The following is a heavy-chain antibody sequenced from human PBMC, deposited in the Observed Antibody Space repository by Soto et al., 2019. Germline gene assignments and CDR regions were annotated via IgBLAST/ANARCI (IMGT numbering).Heavy chain of an antibody. D-gene: IGHD2-8*01. CDR3: VSWVSQHFDY. V-gene: IGHV3-23*01. CDR1: GFTFNSRSIHG. CDR2: ISSDGANK. Sequence: PGGSLRLSCAVFGFTFNSRSIHGISWVRQAPGKGPEWVSTISSDGANKHYAESVKGRFTISKDTSRNTVDLHMNSLGAEDTAMYFCVSWVSQHFDYWGQGILVTVYS. J-gene: IGHJ4*02.